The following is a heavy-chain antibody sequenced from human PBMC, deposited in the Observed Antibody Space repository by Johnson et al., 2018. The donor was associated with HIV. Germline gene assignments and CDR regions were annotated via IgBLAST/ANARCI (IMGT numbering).Heavy chain of an antibody. J-gene: IGHJ3*02. CDR1: GFTFDDYA. CDR3: AKAYHSVNDAFDI. V-gene: IGHV3-9*01. CDR2: ISWNSGSI. Sequence: VQLVESGGGLVQPGRSLRLSCAASGFTFDDYAMHWVRQAPGKGLDWVSGISWNSGSIGYADSVKGRFTISRDNAKNSLYRQMNSRRAEDTALYYCAKAYHSVNDAFDIWGQGTMVTVSS.